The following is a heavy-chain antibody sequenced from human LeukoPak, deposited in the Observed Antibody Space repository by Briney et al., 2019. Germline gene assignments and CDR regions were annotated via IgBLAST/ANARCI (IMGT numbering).Heavy chain of an antibody. CDR3: ARDRGRYYGSGSSSYYYYMDV. Sequence: ASVKVSCKASGYTFTSYYMHWVRQAPGQGLEWMGIINPSGGSTSYAQKFQGRVTMTRDTSTSTVYMELSSLRSEDTAVYYCARDRGRYYGSGSSSYYYYMDVWGKGTTVTISS. D-gene: IGHD3-10*01. CDR2: INPSGGST. CDR1: GYTFTSYY. V-gene: IGHV1-46*01. J-gene: IGHJ6*03.